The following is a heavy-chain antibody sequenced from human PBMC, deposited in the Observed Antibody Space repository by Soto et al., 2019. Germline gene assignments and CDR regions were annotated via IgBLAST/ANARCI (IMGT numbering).Heavy chain of an antibody. CDR1: GFTFNTYG. CDR2: IWYDGNAK. Sequence: GGSLRLSCAASGFTFNTYGFNWVRQAPGKGLEWVAVIWYDGNAKYYADSVKGRFTISRDNLKNTLYLQMNSLTAEDTAVYYCARPLVAPVAGPYYYGMDVWGQGTTVTVSS. CDR3: ARPLVAPVAGPYYYGMDV. V-gene: IGHV3-33*01. J-gene: IGHJ6*02. D-gene: IGHD6-19*01.